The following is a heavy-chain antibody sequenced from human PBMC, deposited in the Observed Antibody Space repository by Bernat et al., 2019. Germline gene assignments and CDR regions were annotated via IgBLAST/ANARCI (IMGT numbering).Heavy chain of an antibody. J-gene: IGHJ4*02. D-gene: IGHD3-10*01. V-gene: IGHV3-73*01. CDR3: TRSGALAEQTFDY. CDR2: VRTKANGFAT. Sequence: EVQLAESGGGLVQPGGSLKLSCAASGLTFSDSTMQLVRQASGKGLEWVGRVRTKANGFATSYAASVKGRFTISRDDSKNTAYLQMNSLKIEDTAVYYCTRSGALAEQTFDYWGQGTLVTVSS. CDR1: GLTFSDST.